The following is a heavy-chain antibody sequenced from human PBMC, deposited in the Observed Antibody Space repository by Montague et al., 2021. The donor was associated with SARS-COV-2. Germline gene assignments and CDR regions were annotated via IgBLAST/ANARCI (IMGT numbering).Heavy chain of an antibody. V-gene: IGHV3-23*01. D-gene: IGHD3-16*01. J-gene: IGHJ4*02. CDR1: GFPFRIYA. Sequence: SLRLSCAASGFPFRIYAMSWVRQAPGEGLEWVSGIIEPGGAALXXXSXXXRFXIFRDRSTDKLYLQLNSLRAEATALYYCVKDYCYPNTVCSGVFFDDWGQGILVTVSS. CDR3: VKDYCYPNTVCSGVFFDD. CDR2: IIEPGGAA.